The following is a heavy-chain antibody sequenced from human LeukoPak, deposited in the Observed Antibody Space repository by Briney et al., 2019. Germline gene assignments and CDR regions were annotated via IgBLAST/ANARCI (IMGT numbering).Heavy chain of an antibody. CDR2: ISPYNGNT. CDR1: GYTFTGYG. D-gene: IGHD1-14*01. V-gene: IGHV1-18*04. Sequence: GASVKVSCKASGYTFTGYGIIWVRQAPGQGLEWMGWISPYNGNTNYAQKFQGRVTMTTDTSTTTTYMELRSLRSDDTAVYYCARDLDSGGTTFRALNYWGQGTLATVSS. CDR3: ARDLDSGGTTFRALNY. J-gene: IGHJ4*02.